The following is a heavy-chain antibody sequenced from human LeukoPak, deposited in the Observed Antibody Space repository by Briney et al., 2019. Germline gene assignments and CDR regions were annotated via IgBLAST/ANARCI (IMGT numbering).Heavy chain of an antibody. V-gene: IGHV4-31*03. Sequence: SETLSLTCTVSGGSISSGGYHWSWIRQHPGKGLEWIGYIYYSGSTYYNPSLKSRVTISVDTSKNQFSLKLSSVTAADTAVYYCARTIFGVVTPNWFDPWGQGTLVTVSS. J-gene: IGHJ5*02. D-gene: IGHD3-3*01. CDR1: GGSISSGGYH. CDR2: IYYSGST. CDR3: ARTIFGVVTPNWFDP.